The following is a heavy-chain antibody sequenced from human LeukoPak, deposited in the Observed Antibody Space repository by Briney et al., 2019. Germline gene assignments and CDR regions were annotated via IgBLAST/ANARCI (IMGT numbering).Heavy chain of an antibody. Sequence: SETLSLTCAVYGGSFSGYYWSWIRQPPGKGLEWIGEINHSGSTNYNPSLKSRVTISVDTSKNQFSLKLSSVTAADTAVYYCARGLVGSSSGGDYWGQGTLVTVSS. CDR1: GGSFSGYY. V-gene: IGHV4-34*01. CDR3: ARGLVGSSSGGDY. CDR2: INHSGST. D-gene: IGHD6-6*01. J-gene: IGHJ4*02.